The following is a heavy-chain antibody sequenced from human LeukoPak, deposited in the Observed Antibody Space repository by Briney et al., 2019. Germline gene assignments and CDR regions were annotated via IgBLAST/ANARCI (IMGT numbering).Heavy chain of an antibody. CDR3: ARRIGYSSGHSAVYYFDY. CDR1: GFTFSTYW. V-gene: IGHV3-74*01. CDR2: INSGGDDT. Sequence: AGGSLRLSCAASGFTFSTYWMHWVRQAPGKGLVWFSLINSGGDDTRYADSVKGRFTISRDNAKNTLYLQMNSLRAEDTAVYYCARRIGYSSGHSAVYYFDYWGQGTLVTVSS. J-gene: IGHJ4*02. D-gene: IGHD6-19*01.